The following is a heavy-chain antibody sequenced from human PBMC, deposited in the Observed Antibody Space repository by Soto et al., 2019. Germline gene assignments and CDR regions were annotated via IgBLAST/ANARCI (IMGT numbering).Heavy chain of an antibody. J-gene: IGHJ4*02. CDR3: ARGMTPPGAPAWYYFDS. CDR2: FSLSGTT. D-gene: IGHD2-8*02. V-gene: IGHV4-4*07. Sequence: PSETLSLTCSVSGASITGSSYWSWIRQPAGQGLEWIGRFSLSGTTNYNPSLRIRVTMSADVSKNQFYLRLTSVTAADTALYYCARGMTPPGAPAWYYFDSWGQGTLVTAPQ. CDR1: GASITGSSY.